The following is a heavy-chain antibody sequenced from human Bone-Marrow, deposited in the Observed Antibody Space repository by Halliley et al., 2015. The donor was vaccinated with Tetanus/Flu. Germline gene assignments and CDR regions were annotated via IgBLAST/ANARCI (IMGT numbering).Heavy chain of an antibody. CDR3: ARYALGKNWFDP. Sequence: QLVQSGAEEKKPGASVKVSCKASGYSFTSYGISWVRQAPGQGLEWMGWISVYNGNTDYEQKFQGRLTMTTDTSTSTAYMELRSLRSDDTAVYYCARYALGKNWFDPWGQGTLVTVSS. CDR1: GYSFTSYG. J-gene: IGHJ5*02. D-gene: IGHD7-27*01. CDR2: ISVYNGNT. V-gene: IGHV1-18*04.